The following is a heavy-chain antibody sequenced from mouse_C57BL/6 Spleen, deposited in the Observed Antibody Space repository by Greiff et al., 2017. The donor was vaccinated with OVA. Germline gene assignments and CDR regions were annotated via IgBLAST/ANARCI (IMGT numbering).Heavy chain of an antibody. D-gene: IGHD1-1*01. CDR3: ASGYYYGSSSYWYFDV. J-gene: IGHJ1*03. CDR1: GYTFTSYD. CDR2: IYPRDGST. Sequence: QVQLQQSGPELVKPGASVKLSCKASGYTFTSYDINWVKQRPGQGLEWIGWIYPRDGSTKYNEKFKGKATLTVDTSSSTAYMELHSLTSEDSAVYFCASGYYYGSSSYWYFDVWGTGTTVTVSS. V-gene: IGHV1-85*01.